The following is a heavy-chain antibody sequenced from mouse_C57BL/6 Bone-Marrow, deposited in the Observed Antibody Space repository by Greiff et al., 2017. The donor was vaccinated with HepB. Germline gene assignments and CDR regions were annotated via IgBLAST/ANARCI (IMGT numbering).Heavy chain of an antibody. CDR1: GYSITSGYY. CDR2: ISYDGSN. D-gene: IGHD4-1*01. J-gene: IGHJ1*03. Sequence: VQLKESGPGLVKPSQSLSLTCSVTGYSITSGYYWNWIRQFPGNKLEWMGYISYDGSNNYNPSLKNRISITRDTSKNQFFLKLNSVTTEDTATYYCARDLYWDGVYWYFDVWGTGTTVTVSS. CDR3: ARDLYWDGVYWYFDV. V-gene: IGHV3-6*01.